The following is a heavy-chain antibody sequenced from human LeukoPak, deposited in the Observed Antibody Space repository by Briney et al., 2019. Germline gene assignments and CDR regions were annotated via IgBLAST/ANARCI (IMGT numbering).Heavy chain of an antibody. Sequence: EASVNVSFKASGGSFSSYAINWVRQAPGQGLEWMGGIIPIFGKANYAQKFQDRVAITAVESMSTVYMELSSLRSEDTAMYYCARGPPNWGPDFWGQGTLITVSS. D-gene: IGHD7-27*01. J-gene: IGHJ4*02. CDR2: IIPIFGKA. CDR1: GGSFSSYA. CDR3: ARGPPNWGPDF. V-gene: IGHV1-69*13.